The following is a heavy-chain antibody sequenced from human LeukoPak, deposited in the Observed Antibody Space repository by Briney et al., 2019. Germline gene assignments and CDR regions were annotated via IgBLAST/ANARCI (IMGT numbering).Heavy chain of an antibody. CDR3: ARGEGPMWGLDV. Sequence: SETLSLTCSVSGGSITTSSYYWGWVRQPPEKGLEWIGSIYYTGGTYYSPSLKSRVTISVDTSKNQFSLKLSSVTAADTAVYYCARGEGPMWGLDVWGQGTTVTVSS. V-gene: IGHV4-39*01. D-gene: IGHD3-16*01. CDR2: IYYTGGT. CDR1: GGSITTSSYY. J-gene: IGHJ6*02.